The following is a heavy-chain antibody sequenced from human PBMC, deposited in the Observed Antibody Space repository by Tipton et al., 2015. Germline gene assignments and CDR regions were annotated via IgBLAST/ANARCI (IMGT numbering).Heavy chain of an antibody. D-gene: IGHD3-22*01. CDR2: IYYSGST. Sequence: TLSLTCTVSGGSVTSGSYYWNWIRQPPGQGLEWIGYIYYSGSTSYNPSLKSRVTISTDTSKNQFSLKLRSVTAADTAVYYCARENGSGYLGYWGQGTLVTVSS. V-gene: IGHV4-61*01. CDR1: GGSVTSGSYY. CDR3: ARENGSGYLGY. J-gene: IGHJ4*02.